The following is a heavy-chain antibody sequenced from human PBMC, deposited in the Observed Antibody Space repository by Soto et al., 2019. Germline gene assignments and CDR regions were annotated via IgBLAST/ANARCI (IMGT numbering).Heavy chain of an antibody. Sequence: EVQLVQSGGGLAQPGKSLRLSCAASAFTFRKFWMHWVRQVPGKGPVWVSYISSDGTTTDYADSVKGRFTISRDNAKDTLYLQMDSLRAEDTAVYYCAIQDCTNDVCLEAAVTVGGALESWGQGTLVTVSS. J-gene: IGHJ1*01. V-gene: IGHV3-74*01. D-gene: IGHD2-8*01. CDR3: AIQDCTNDVCLEAAVTVGGALES. CDR2: ISSDGTTT. CDR1: AFTFRKFW.